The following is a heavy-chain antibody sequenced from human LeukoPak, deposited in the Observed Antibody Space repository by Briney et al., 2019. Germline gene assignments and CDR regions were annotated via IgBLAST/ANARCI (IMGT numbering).Heavy chain of an antibody. CDR2: INPNSGGT. CDR3: ARTVATGLIDY. Sequence: GASVKVSCKASGYTFTSYDINWVRQATGQGLEWMGWINPNSGGTNYAQKFQGRVTMTRDTSISTAYMELSRLRSDDTAVYYCARTVATGLIDYWGQGTLVTVSS. D-gene: IGHD5-12*01. V-gene: IGHV1-2*02. J-gene: IGHJ4*02. CDR1: GYTFTSYD.